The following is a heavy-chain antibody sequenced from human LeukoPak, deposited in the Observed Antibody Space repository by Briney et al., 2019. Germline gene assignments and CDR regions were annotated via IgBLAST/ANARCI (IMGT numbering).Heavy chain of an antibody. V-gene: IGHV4-38-2*02. CDR1: GYSISSGYY. CDR3: ARTGTVRYYYYYMDV. D-gene: IGHD4-17*01. Sequence: SETLSLTCTVSGYSISSGYYWGWIRQPPGKGLEWIGSIYHSGSTYYNPSLKSRVTISVDTSKNQFSLKLSSVTAADTAVYYCARTGTVRYYYYYMDVWGKGTTVTVSS. J-gene: IGHJ6*03. CDR2: IYHSGST.